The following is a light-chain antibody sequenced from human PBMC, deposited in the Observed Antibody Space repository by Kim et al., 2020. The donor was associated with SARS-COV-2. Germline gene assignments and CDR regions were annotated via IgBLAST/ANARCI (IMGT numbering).Light chain of an antibody. CDR1: KSGGAYG. CDR3: QTYDSGHVV. V-gene: IGLV1-40*01. CDR2: GDI. Sequence: GAPGEAVAGAWTGAKSGGAYGGRWYQECRGSAPRLLSGGDIHRPSGVPDRFSGSKSGTSASLAITGLQGEDEADYFCQTYDSGHVVFGGGTQLTVL. J-gene: IGLJ2*01.